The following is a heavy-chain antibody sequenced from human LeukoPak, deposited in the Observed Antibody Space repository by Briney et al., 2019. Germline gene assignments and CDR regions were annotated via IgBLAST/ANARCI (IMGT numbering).Heavy chain of an antibody. J-gene: IGHJ4*02. V-gene: IGHV3-23*01. D-gene: IGHD2-21*02. CDR1: GFTFSSYA. CDR3: AKDWVVTATFDY. CDR2: ISGSGGST. Sequence: GGSLRLSCAASGFTFSSYAMSWVRQAPGKGLEWVSAISGSGGSTYYADSVKGRFAISRDNSKDTLYLQMNSLRAEDTAVYYCAKDWVVTATFDYWGQGTLVTVSS.